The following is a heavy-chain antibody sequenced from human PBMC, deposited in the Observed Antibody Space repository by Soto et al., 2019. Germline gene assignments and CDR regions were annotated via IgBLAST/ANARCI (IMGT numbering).Heavy chain of an antibody. CDR3: ARGQVVAAQH. V-gene: IGHV4-30-2*01. CDR2: IYHSGST. CDR1: GGSISSGGYY. J-gene: IGHJ4*02. D-gene: IGHD2-15*01. Sequence: QLQLQESGSGLVKPSQTLSLTCAVSGGSISSGGYYWRWIRQPPGKGLEWIGYIYHSGSTYYNPSHKSRVTISVDRSKNQFTLKLSSVPAADTAVYYCARGQVVAAQHWGQGTLVTVSS.